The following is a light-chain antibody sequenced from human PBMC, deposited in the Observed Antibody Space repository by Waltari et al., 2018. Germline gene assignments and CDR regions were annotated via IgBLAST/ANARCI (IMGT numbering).Light chain of an antibody. CDR2: WAS. CDR1: QYVLYSSNNKNY. Sequence: DIVMTQSPDSLAVSLGERATINCKSSQYVLYSSNNKNYLAWYQQKPGQPPKLLIYWASAREFGVPDRFSGSGSGTDFTLTISSLQAEDVAVYYCQQYYSTPRTFGQGTKVEIK. J-gene: IGKJ1*01. CDR3: QQYYSTPRT. V-gene: IGKV4-1*01.